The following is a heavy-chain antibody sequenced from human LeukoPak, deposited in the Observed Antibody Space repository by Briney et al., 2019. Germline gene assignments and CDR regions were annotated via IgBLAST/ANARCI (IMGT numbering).Heavy chain of an antibody. J-gene: IGHJ4*02. D-gene: IGHD3-10*01. V-gene: IGHV3-23*01. CDR1: GFTFSSYG. CDR2: ISGSGGST. CDR3: AKGAGTMVRGVTVAFDY. Sequence: GGSLRLSCAASGFTFSSYGMHWVRQAPGKGLEWVSAISGSGGSTYYADSVKGRFTISRDNSKNTLYLQMNSLRAEDTAVYYCAKGAGTMVRGVTVAFDYWGQGTLVTVSS.